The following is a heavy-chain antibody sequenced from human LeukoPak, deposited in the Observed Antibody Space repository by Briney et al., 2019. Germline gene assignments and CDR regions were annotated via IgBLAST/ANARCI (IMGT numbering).Heavy chain of an antibody. D-gene: IGHD5-24*01. CDR2: ISSSGSTI. V-gene: IGHV3-48*03. Sequence: GGSLRLSCAASGFTFSSYEMNWVRQAPGKGLEWVSYISSSGSTIYYADSVRGRFTISRDNAKNSLYLQMNSLRAEDTAVYYCAVATIKDYFDYWGQGTLVTVSS. CDR1: GFTFSSYE. CDR3: AVATIKDYFDY. J-gene: IGHJ4*02.